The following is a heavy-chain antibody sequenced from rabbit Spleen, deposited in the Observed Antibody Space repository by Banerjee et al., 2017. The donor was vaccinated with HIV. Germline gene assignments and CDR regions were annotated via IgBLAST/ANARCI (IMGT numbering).Heavy chain of an antibody. Sequence: QSLEESGGDLVKPGASLTLTCRASGVSFSGNSYMCWVRQAPGKGLEWIACIDTGSSGFTYFASWAKGRLTISKTSSTTVTLQMTSLTAADTATYFCARDTSSSFSSYGMDLWGPGTLVTVS. CDR1: GVSFSGNSY. J-gene: IGHJ6*01. D-gene: IGHD1-1*01. CDR2: IDTGSSGFT. CDR3: ARDTSSSFSSYGMDL. V-gene: IGHV1S40*01.